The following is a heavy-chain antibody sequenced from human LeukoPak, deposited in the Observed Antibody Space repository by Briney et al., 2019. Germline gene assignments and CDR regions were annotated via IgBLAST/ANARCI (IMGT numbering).Heavy chain of an antibody. J-gene: IGHJ6*03. V-gene: IGHV1-69*05. Sequence: SVKVSCKASGGTFSSYAISWVRQAPGQGLEWMGGIIPIFGTANYAQKSQGRVTITTDESTSTAYMELSSLRSEDTAVYYCARGVEYSSSSARYYYYYYMDVWGKGTTVTVSS. D-gene: IGHD6-6*01. CDR1: GGTFSSYA. CDR3: ARGVEYSSSSARYYYYYYMDV. CDR2: IIPIFGTA.